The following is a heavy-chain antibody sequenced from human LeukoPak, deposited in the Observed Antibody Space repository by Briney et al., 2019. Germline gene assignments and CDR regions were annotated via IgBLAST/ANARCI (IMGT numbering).Heavy chain of an antibody. J-gene: IGHJ4*02. Sequence: SQTLSLTCAISGDSVSSNSAAWHWIRQSPSRGLEWLGRTYYRSKWYTDYAVSVKGRLTFSPDALKNQLSLHLNSVTPEDTAVYYCILAAAAGTAFRGWGQGTLVTVSS. V-gene: IGHV6-1*01. CDR1: GDSVSSNSAA. CDR2: TYYRSKWYT. CDR3: ILAAAAGTAFRG. D-gene: IGHD3-3*02.